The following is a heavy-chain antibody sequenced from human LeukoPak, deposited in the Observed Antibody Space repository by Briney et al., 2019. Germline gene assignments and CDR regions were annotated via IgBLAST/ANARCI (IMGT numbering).Heavy chain of an antibody. D-gene: IGHD2-15*01. Sequence: ASVKVSCKASGYTFTGYYMHWVRQAPGQGLEWMGWINPNSGGTNYAQKFQGRVTMTRDTSISTAYMELSRLRSDDTAVYYCARGRYCSGGSCYRSVDVWDQGTTVTVSS. CDR2: INPNSGGT. J-gene: IGHJ6*02. V-gene: IGHV1-2*02. CDR3: ARGRYCSGGSCYRSVDV. CDR1: GYTFTGYY.